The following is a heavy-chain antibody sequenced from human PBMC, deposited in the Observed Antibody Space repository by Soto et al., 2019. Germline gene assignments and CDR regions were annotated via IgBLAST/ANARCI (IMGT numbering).Heavy chain of an antibody. J-gene: IGHJ6*03. CDR2: IYYSGST. CDR3: ARRAVATNIYYYYYMDV. Sequence: PSETLSLTCTVCGGSISSYYWSWIRQPPGKGLEWIGYIYYSGSTNYNPSLKSRVTISVDTSKNQFSLRLSSVTAADTAVYYCARRAVATNIYYYYYMDVWGKGTTVTVSS. D-gene: IGHD5-12*01. V-gene: IGHV4-59*08. CDR1: GGSISSYY.